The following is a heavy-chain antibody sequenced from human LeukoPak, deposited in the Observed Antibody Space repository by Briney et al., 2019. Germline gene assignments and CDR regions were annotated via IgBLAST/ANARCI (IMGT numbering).Heavy chain of an antibody. CDR3: CYGSGSYGGFDY. V-gene: IGHV3-30*01. D-gene: IGHD3-10*01. CDR2: ISYDGSNK. CDR1: GFTFSSYA. J-gene: IGHJ4*02. Sequence: GGSLRPSCAASGFTFSSYAMHWVRQAPGKGLEWVAVISYDGSNKYYADSVKGRFTISRDNSKNTLYLQMNSLRAEDTAVYYCCYGSGSYGGFDYWGQGTLVTVSS.